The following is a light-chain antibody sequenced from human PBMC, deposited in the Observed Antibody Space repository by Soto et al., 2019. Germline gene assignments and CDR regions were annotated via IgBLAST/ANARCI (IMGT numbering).Light chain of an antibody. CDR2: GAS. Sequence: EIVMTQSPATLSVSPGERATLSCRASQSVSINLAWYQQKPGQAPRLLIYGASTRATGIPARFSGRGSGNEFTLTISSLQSEDFAVYYCQHYSNWPPWTFGQGTKVEIK. CDR1: QSVSIN. J-gene: IGKJ1*01. V-gene: IGKV3-15*01. CDR3: QHYSNWPPWT.